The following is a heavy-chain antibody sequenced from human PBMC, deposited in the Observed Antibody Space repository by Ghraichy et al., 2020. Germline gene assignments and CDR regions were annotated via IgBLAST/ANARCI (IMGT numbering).Heavy chain of an antibody. D-gene: IGHD6-13*01. J-gene: IGHJ4*02. CDR2: IYSSGST. V-gene: IGHV4-4*09. CDR1: GGSISNYY. CDR3: ARHRSSWYEVPFDY. Sequence: SETLSLTCTVSGGSISNYYWSWIRQPPGKGLEWIGYIYSSGSTNYNPSLKSRVTISVDTSNNQFSLRLSSVTAADTAVYYCARHRSSWYEVPFDYWGQGTLVTVSS.